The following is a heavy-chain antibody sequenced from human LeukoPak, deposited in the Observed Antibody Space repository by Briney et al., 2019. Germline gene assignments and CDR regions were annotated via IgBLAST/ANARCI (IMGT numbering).Heavy chain of an antibody. CDR3: ARGEDYGVGPLPYYFDY. D-gene: IGHD4-17*01. CDR1: GFTFSSYA. Sequence: GGSLRLSCAASGFTFSSYAMHWVRQAPGKGLEWVAVISYDGSNKYYADSVKGRFTISRDNSKNTLYLQMNSLRAEDTAVYYCARGEDYGVGPLPYYFDYWGQGTLVTVSS. J-gene: IGHJ4*02. V-gene: IGHV3-30-3*01. CDR2: ISYDGSNK.